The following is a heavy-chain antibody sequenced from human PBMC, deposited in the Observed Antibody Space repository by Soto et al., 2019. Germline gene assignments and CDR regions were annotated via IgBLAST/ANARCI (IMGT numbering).Heavy chain of an antibody. D-gene: IGHD3-3*01. J-gene: IGHJ6*03. CDR2: IYYSGST. V-gene: IGHV4-59*01. Sequence: QVQLQESGPGLVKPSETLSLTCTASGGSISNYHWSWIRQPPGKGLEWIGYIYYSGSTSYNPSLKSRVTISVDTSNNQFSLKRNSVTAADTAVYFCARVAYDFWSGWGGAGYYYYMDVWGKGTTVTVSS. CDR1: GGSISNYH. CDR3: ARVAYDFWSGWGGAGYYYYMDV.